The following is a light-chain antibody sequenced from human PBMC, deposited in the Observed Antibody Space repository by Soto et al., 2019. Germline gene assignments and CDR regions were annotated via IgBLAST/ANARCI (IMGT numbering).Light chain of an antibody. J-gene: IGLJ1*01. Sequence: QSVLTQPPSVSAAPGQKVTISCSGSSSNIGNNYVSWYQQLPGTAPKLLIYDNNKRPSGIPDRFSGSKSGTSATLGITGLQTGDEADYYCGTWDSSLSENYVFETGTKVTVL. CDR1: SSNIGNNY. CDR2: DNN. V-gene: IGLV1-51*01. CDR3: GTWDSSLSENYV.